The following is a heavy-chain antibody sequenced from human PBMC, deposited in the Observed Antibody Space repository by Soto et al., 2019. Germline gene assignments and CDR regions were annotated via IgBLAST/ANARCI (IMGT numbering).Heavy chain of an antibody. D-gene: IGHD6-19*01. CDR2: ISWNSGSI. CDR3: AKAPSIAVAGTFDY. V-gene: IGHV3-9*01. J-gene: IGHJ4*02. CDR1: GFTFDDYA. Sequence: DVQLVESGGGLVQPGRSLRLSCAASGFTFDDYAMHWVRQAPGKGLEWVSGISWNSGSIGYADSVKGRFTISRDNAKNSLYLQMNSLRAEDTALYYCAKAPSIAVAGTFDYWGQGTLVTVSS.